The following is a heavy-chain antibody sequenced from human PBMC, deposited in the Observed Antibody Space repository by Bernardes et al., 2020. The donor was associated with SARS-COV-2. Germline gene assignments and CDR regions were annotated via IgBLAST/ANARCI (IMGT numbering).Heavy chain of an antibody. CDR2: ISNNGGDT. J-gene: IGHJ4*02. V-gene: IGHV3-64D*06. CDR3: VKDTTYDFWSGYSDY. CDR1: GFTFSLYA. D-gene: IGHD3-3*01. Sequence: GGSLRLSCSASGFTFSLYAMHWVRQAPGKGLECVSVISNNGGDTYYADSVRGRFTISRDNSKNTLYLQMSSLRADDTAFYYCVKDTTYDFWSGYSDYWGQGTLVTVSS.